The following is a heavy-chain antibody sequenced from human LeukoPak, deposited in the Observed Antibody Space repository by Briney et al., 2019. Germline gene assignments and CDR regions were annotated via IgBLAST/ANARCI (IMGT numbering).Heavy chain of an antibody. D-gene: IGHD4-17*01. J-gene: IGHJ4*02. CDR3: ARTGDYVLLFDY. CDR1: GFTFSSYA. V-gene: IGHV3-23*01. CDR2: ISSSGGST. Sequence: PGGSLRLSCAASGFTFSSYAMSWVRQAPGKGLEWVSAISSSGGSTYYADSVKGRFTISRDNSKNTLYLQMNSLRAEDTAVYYCARTGDYVLLFDYWGQGTLVTVSS.